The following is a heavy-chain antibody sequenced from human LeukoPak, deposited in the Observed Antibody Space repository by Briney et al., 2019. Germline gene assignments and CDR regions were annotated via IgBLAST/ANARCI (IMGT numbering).Heavy chain of an antibody. V-gene: IGHV1-2*06. J-gene: IGHJ3*02. CDR1: GYTFTGYY. Sequence: ASVTVSCKASGYTFTGYYMHWVRQAPGQGLEWMGRVNPNNGDTKYAQKFQGRVTMTRDTSISTAYMELSSLRSDDTAVYYCARGEWDLNAFEIWGQGTMVTVTS. CDR2: VNPNNGDT. D-gene: IGHD1-26*01. CDR3: ARGEWDLNAFEI.